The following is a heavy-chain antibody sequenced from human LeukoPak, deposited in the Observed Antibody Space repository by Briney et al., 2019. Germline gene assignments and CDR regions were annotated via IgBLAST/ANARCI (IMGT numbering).Heavy chain of an antibody. CDR1: GFTFSSYA. CDR2: ISGSGGST. Sequence: GGSLRLSCAASGFTFSSYAMSWVRQAPGKGLEWASAISGSGGSTYYADSVKGRFTISRDNSKNTLYLQMNSLRAEDTAVYYCAMGEEMPPFDYWGQGTLVTVSS. D-gene: IGHD1-26*01. J-gene: IGHJ4*02. CDR3: AMGEEMPPFDY. V-gene: IGHV3-23*01.